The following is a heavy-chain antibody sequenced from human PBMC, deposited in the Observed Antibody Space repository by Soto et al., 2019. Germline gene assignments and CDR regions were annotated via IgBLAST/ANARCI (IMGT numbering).Heavy chain of an antibody. D-gene: IGHD2-2*01. CDR2: ISGSGGST. V-gene: IGHV3-23*01. Sequence: EVQLLESGGGLVQPGGSLRLSCAASGFTFSSYAMSWVRQAPGKGLEWVSAISGSGGSTYYADSVKGRVTISRDNSKNTLYLQMNSLRAEDPDVYYCAKDRGTSCRGWFYPGGQGNLVTVSS. CDR1: GFTFSSYA. CDR3: AKDRGTSCRGWFYP. J-gene: IGHJ5*02.